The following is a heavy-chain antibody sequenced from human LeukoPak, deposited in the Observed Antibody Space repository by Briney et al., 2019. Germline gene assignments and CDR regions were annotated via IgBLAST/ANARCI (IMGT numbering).Heavy chain of an antibody. D-gene: IGHD3-22*01. CDR1: GGSISSSSYY. J-gene: IGHJ6*02. V-gene: IGHV4-39*07. Sequence: SETLSLTCTVSGGSISSSSYYWGWIRQPPGKGLEWIGSIYYSGSTYYNPSLKSRVTISVDTSKNQFSLKLSSVTAADTAVYYCATEYYYDSSGYDLEWGYYGMDVWGQGTTVTVSS. CDR3: ATEYYYDSSGYDLEWGYYGMDV. CDR2: IYYSGST.